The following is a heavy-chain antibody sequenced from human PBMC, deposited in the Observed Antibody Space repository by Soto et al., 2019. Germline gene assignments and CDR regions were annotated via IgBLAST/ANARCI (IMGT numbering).Heavy chain of an antibody. Sequence: QVQLQQWGAGLLKPSETLSLTCAGCGGSFSGHYWSWIRQPPGKGLEWIGELNHSGSTNYNPSLKSRVTISVDTSKYQFSLKLSSGTAADTAVYFCARVGALGSSSCFHYWGQGTLVTVSS. CDR3: ARVGALGSSSCFHY. J-gene: IGHJ4*02. V-gene: IGHV4-34*01. CDR1: GGSFSGHY. D-gene: IGHD6-13*01. CDR2: LNHSGST.